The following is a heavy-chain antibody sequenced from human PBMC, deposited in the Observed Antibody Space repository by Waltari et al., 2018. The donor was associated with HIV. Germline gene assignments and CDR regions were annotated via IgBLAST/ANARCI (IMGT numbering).Heavy chain of an antibody. CDR3: ARAYMIYQLLPGY. D-gene: IGHD2-2*01. V-gene: IGHV1-3*01. Sequence: QVQLVQSGAEVKKPGAPVKVSCKASGYTFTSYAMHWVRQAPGQRLEWMGWINAGNGNTKYSQKFQGRVTITRDTSASTAYMELSSLRSEDTAVYYCARAYMIYQLLPGYWGQGTLVTVSS. CDR2: INAGNGNT. CDR1: GYTFTSYA. J-gene: IGHJ4*02.